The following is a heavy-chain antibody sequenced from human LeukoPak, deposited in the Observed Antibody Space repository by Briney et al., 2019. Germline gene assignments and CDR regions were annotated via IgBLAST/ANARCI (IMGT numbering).Heavy chain of an antibody. J-gene: IGHJ4*02. D-gene: IGHD1-26*01. CDR1: GYSFTNYW. V-gene: IGHV5-51*01. CDR2: ISPGDSDT. Sequence: GASLKISCKGSGYSFTNYWIGWVRQMPGKGLEWMGIISPGDSDTRYSPSFQGQVTISADKSISTAYLQWSSLKAPDTAMYYCATYHTGSYKYFFDYWGQGTLVTVSS. CDR3: ATYHTGSYKYFFDY.